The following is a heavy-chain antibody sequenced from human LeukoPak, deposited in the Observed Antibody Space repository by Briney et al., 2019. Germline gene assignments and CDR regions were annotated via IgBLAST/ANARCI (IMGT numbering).Heavy chain of an antibody. Sequence: ASVKVSCKASDYTFTSYGISWVRQAPGQGLEWMGWISAYNGNTNYAQKLQGRVTMTTDTSTSTAYMELRSLRSDDTAVYYCARNHSSSWYAGYYYGMDVWGQGTTVTVSS. CDR2: ISAYNGNT. V-gene: IGHV1-18*01. CDR3: ARNHSSSWYAGYYYGMDV. J-gene: IGHJ6*02. CDR1: DYTFTSYG. D-gene: IGHD6-13*01.